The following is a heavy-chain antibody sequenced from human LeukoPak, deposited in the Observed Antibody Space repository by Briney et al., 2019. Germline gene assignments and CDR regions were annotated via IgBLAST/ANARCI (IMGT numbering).Heavy chain of an antibody. CDR2: MNPNSGNT. D-gene: IGHD2-2*01. J-gene: IGHJ6*03. CDR3: ARGIPRLTTPAAIEFYYYYYMDV. Sequence: ASVKVSCKASGGTFSSYAISWVRQAPGQGLEWMGWMNPNSGNTGYAQKFQGRVTITRNTSISTAYMELSSLRSEDTAVYYCARGIPRLTTPAAIEFYYYYYMDVWGKGTTVTVSS. V-gene: IGHV1-8*03. CDR1: GGTFSSYA.